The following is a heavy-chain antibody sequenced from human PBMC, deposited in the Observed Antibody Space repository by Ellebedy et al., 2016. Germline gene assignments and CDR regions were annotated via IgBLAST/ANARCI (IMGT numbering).Heavy chain of an antibody. D-gene: IGHD3-16*01. CDR1: GFTVSSNY. V-gene: IGHV3-53*01. CDR2: IYSGGST. J-gene: IGHJ2*01. CDR3: ARVVWGEGNHSTYWYFDL. Sequence: GESLKISXAASGFTVSSNYMSWVRQAPGKGLEWVSVIYSGGSTYYADSVKGRFTISRDNSKNTLYLQMNSLRAEDTAVYYCARVVWGEGNHSTYWYFDLWGRGTLVTVSS.